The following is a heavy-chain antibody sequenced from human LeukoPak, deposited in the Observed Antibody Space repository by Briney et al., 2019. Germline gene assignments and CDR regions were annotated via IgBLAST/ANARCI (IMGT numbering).Heavy chain of an antibody. J-gene: IGHJ4*02. V-gene: IGHV4-31*03. Sequence: SQSLSLTCTVSGGSISSCGYYWSWIRQHPGNGLEWIGYIYYSGSTYYNPSLKSRVTISVDTSKNQFSLKLSSVTAADTAVYYCARVPSGRAAYFDYWGQGTLVTVSS. D-gene: IGHD3-10*01. CDR3: ARVPSGRAAYFDY. CDR2: IYYSGST. CDR1: GGSISSCGYY.